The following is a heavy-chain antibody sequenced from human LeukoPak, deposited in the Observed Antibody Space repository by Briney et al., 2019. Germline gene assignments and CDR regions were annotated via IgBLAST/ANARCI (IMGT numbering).Heavy chain of an antibody. Sequence: GASVKVSCKASGYTFTSYGISWVRQAPGQGLEWMGWISAYNGNTNYAQKFQGRVTMTRDTSISTAYMELSRLRSDDTAVYYCARDHNQWLGYFDYWGQGTLVTVSS. CDR3: ARDHNQWLGYFDY. J-gene: IGHJ4*02. D-gene: IGHD6-19*01. V-gene: IGHV1-18*01. CDR2: ISAYNGNT. CDR1: GYTFTSYG.